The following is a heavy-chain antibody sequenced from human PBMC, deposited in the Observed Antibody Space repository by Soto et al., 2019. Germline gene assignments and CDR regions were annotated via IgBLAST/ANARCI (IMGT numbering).Heavy chain of an antibody. V-gene: IGHV3-30-3*01. CDR2: ISYDGSNK. D-gene: IGHD2-21*01. Sequence: VQLVESGGGVVQPGRSLRLSCAASGFTFSSYAMHWVRQAPGKGLEWVAVISYDGSNKYYADSVKGRFTISRDNSKNTLYLQMNSLRAEDTAVYYCAREVRRNSVYYYGMDVWGQGTTVTVSS. J-gene: IGHJ6*02. CDR1: GFTFSSYA. CDR3: AREVRRNSVYYYGMDV.